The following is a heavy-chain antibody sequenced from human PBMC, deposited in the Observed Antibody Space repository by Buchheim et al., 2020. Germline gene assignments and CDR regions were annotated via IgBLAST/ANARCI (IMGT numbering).Heavy chain of an antibody. Sequence: EVQLVESGGGLVKPGGSLRLSCAASGFTFSNAWMNWVRQAPGKGLEWVGRIKSKTDGGTPDYAAPVKGRFTIPRDDSKKTLYLQMNSLKTEDTAVYYCSVEGGYDFWRGSNNYHFDYWGPGTL. CDR3: SVEGGYDFWRGSNNYHFDY. J-gene: IGHJ4*02. CDR1: GFTFSNAW. CDR2: IKSKTDGGTP. D-gene: IGHD3-3*01. V-gene: IGHV3-15*07.